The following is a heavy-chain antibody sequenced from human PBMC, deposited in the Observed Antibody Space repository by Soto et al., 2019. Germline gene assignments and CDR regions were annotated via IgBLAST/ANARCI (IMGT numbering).Heavy chain of an antibody. CDR3: ALSHGDV. CDR2: IYWNDDK. Sequence: QITLKESGPPLVKPTQTLTLTCTFSGFSLTTSGVGVGWIRQPPGKALEWLALIYWNDDKRYSPSLKSRPTITKDTSKNQVVLTMTNMGPVDTATYYCALSHGDVWGQGTTVTVSS. CDR1: GFSLTTSGVG. V-gene: IGHV2-5*01. J-gene: IGHJ6*02.